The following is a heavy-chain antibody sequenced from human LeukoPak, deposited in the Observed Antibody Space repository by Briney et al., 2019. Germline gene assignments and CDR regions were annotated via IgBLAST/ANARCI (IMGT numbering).Heavy chain of an antibody. D-gene: IGHD3-10*01. CDR1: GFTFSSYA. CDR3: AKLGGLLWFGELSPFDY. Sequence: GGSLRRSCAASGFTFSSYAMSWVRQAPGKGLEWVSAIRGSGGSTYYADSVKGRFTISRDNSKNTLYLQMNSLRAEDMAVYYCAKLGGLLWFGELSPFDYWGQGTLVTVSS. CDR2: IRGSGGST. J-gene: IGHJ4*02. V-gene: IGHV3-23*01.